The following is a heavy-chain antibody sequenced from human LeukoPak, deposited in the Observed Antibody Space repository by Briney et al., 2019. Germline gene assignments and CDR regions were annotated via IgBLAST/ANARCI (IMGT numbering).Heavy chain of an antibody. CDR3: AKTLSAARGVYYFDY. D-gene: IGHD6-6*01. Sequence: ASVKVSCKTSGYTFTSYGISWVRQPPGQGLEWMGWISVYNGNTKYAQKFQGRVTMTTDTSTSTAYMELRSLRSDDTAVYYCAKTLSAARGVYYFDYWGQGTLVTVSS. J-gene: IGHJ4*02. CDR1: GYTFTSYG. CDR2: ISVYNGNT. V-gene: IGHV1-18*01.